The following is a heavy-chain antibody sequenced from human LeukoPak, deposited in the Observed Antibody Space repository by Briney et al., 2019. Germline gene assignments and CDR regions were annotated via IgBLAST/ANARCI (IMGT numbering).Heavy chain of an antibody. Sequence: PGGSLSLXCAASGFTCSSAAMTWVRQAPGKGLESVSTITGSDDKTYYADSVKGRFTISRDYSKNTLHLQMNSLRVEDTAIYYCAKGPQLGSGYHPDYWGQGTLVTVSS. CDR2: ITGSDDKT. D-gene: IGHD3-22*01. CDR1: GFTCSSAA. V-gene: IGHV3-23*01. J-gene: IGHJ4*02. CDR3: AKGPQLGSGYHPDY.